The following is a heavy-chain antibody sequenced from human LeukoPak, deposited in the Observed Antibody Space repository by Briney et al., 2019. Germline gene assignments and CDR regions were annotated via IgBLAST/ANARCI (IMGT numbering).Heavy chain of an antibody. CDR2: IIPIFGTA. D-gene: IGHD2-15*01. CDR1: GGTFSRYG. Sequence: GASVKVSCTASGGTFSRYGISWVRQAPGQGLEWMGGIIPIFGTANYAQKFQGRVTITADESTSTAYMELSSLRSEDTAVYYCARAGYCSGDSCLNWFDPWGQGTLVTVSS. CDR3: ARAGYCSGDSCLNWFDP. V-gene: IGHV1-69*13. J-gene: IGHJ5*02.